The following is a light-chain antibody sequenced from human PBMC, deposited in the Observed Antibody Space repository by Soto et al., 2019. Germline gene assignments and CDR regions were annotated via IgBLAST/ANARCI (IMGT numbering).Light chain of an antibody. CDR1: QSVSSSD. J-gene: IGKJ2*01. CDR2: GAS. Sequence: EIVLTQSPGTLSLSPGERATLSCRASQSVSSSDLAWYQQKPGQAPRLFMYGASNRATGIPDRFSGSGSGKDFTLSISRLEPEDFAVYYCQHYGSSPRTFGQGTKLEIK. V-gene: IGKV3-20*01. CDR3: QHYGSSPRT.